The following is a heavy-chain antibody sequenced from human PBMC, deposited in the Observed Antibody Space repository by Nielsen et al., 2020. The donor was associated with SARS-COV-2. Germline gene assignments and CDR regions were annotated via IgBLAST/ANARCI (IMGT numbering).Heavy chain of an antibody. CDR3: SRQSPSYYGMDV. CDR1: GFTFSDYY. Sequence: GGSLRLSCAASGFTFSDYYMSWIRQAPGKGLEWVSYISSSGSTIYYTDSVKGRFTISRENAKNALYLKMNSLRAEDTGVYYCSRQSPSYYGMDVWGQGTTVTDSS. CDR2: ISSSGSTI. J-gene: IGHJ6*02. V-gene: IGHV3-11*01.